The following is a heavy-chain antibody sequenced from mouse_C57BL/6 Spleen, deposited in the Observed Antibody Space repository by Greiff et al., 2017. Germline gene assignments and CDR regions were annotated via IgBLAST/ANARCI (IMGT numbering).Heavy chain of an antibody. D-gene: IGHD2-4*01. V-gene: IGHV1-26*01. J-gene: IGHJ2*01. CDR1: GYTFTDYY. CDR2: INSNNGGT. Sequence: EVQLQQSGPELVKPGALVKISFKASGYTFTDYYMNWVKQSHGKSLEWIGDINSNNGGTSYTQKFKGKATLTVDKSSSTAYMELRSLTSEDSAGYYCARAGDYNSFDYWGQGTTLTVSS. CDR3: ARAGDYNSFDY.